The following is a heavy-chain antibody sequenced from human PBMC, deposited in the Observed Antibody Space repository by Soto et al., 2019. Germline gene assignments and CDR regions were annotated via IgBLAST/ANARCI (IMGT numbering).Heavy chain of an antibody. CDR1: GFTFSSYG. V-gene: IGHV3-33*01. D-gene: IGHD6-13*01. CDR3: AREAAPPTYGMDV. Sequence: QVQLVESGGGVVQPGRSLRLSCAASGFTFSSYGMHWVRQAPGKGLEWVAVIWYDGSNKYYADSVKGRFTISRDNSKNTLYLQMNSLRAEDTAVYYCAREAAPPTYGMDVWGQRTTVTVSS. CDR2: IWYDGSNK. J-gene: IGHJ6*02.